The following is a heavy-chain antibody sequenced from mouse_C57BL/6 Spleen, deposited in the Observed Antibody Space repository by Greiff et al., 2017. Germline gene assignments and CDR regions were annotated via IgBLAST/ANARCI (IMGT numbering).Heavy chain of an antibody. D-gene: IGHD1-1*01. V-gene: IGHV1-64*01. Sequence: QVQLQQPGAELVKPGASVKMSCKASGYTFTSYWMHWVKQSPGQGLEWIGMIHPNSGSTNYNEKFKSKATLTVDKSSSTAYMQLSSLTSEDSAVSYGAIPCYCSGYGDFGVWGTGTTVTVAS. CDR1: GYTFTSYW. CDR3: AIPCYCSGYGDFGV. CDR2: IHPNSGST. J-gene: IGHJ1*03.